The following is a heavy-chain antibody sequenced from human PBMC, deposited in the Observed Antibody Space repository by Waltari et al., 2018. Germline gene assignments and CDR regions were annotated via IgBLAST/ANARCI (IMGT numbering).Heavy chain of an antibody. CDR1: GYSFSNYG. CDR3: AAGAYSYGPFDY. CDR2: NSGENGNR. Sequence: QVQLVQSGGEVKKPGASVKVSCKASGYSFSNYGMNWVRPAPGQGLEWMGWNSGENGNRNYEQKFQGRVRMTTDTSTSTAYMELRSLRSDDTAVFYCAAGAYSYGPFDYWGQGTLVTVSS. D-gene: IGHD5-18*01. V-gene: IGHV1-18*01. J-gene: IGHJ4*02.